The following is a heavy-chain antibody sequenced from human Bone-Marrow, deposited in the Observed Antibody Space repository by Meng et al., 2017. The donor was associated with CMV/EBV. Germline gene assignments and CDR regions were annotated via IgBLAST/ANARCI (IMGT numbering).Heavy chain of an antibody. D-gene: IGHD3-3*01. CDR1: GFTFSTYT. J-gene: IGHJ4*02. Sequence: GGSLRLSCADSGFTFSTYTMSWVRQAPGKGLEWVSRIRGRDGSAAYADSVKGRFTISRDISQNTLYLQMNSLRAEDTAIYHCAKGAIFGVTAPDYWGQGTLVTVSS. V-gene: IGHV3-23*01. CDR3: AKGAIFGVTAPDY. CDR2: IRGRDGSA.